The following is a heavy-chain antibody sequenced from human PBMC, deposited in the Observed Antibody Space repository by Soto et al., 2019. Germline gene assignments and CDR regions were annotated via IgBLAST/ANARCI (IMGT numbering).Heavy chain of an antibody. CDR2: IYCSGST. CDR3: ARVRRGIAARRAFDI. V-gene: IGHV4-59*01. Sequence: SETLSLTCTVSGVSISSYYWSWIRQPPGKGLEWIGDIYCSGSTNYNPSFKSRVTISVDTSKNQFSLKLSSVTAADTAEYYCARVRRGIAARRAFDIWGQGTMVTVSS. CDR1: GVSISSYY. D-gene: IGHD6-6*01. J-gene: IGHJ3*02.